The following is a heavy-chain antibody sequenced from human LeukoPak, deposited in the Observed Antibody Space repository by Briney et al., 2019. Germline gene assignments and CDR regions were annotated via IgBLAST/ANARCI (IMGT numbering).Heavy chain of an antibody. J-gene: IGHJ4*02. CDR1: GYTFTSYY. Sequence: APVKVSCKASGYTFTSYYMHWVRQAPGQGLGWMGIINPSGSSTSYAQKFQGRVTMTRDTSTSTVYMERSSLRSEDTAVYYCARDLTYSGSYDYWGQGTLVTASS. CDR2: INPSGSST. D-gene: IGHD1-26*01. V-gene: IGHV1-46*01. CDR3: ARDLTYSGSYDY.